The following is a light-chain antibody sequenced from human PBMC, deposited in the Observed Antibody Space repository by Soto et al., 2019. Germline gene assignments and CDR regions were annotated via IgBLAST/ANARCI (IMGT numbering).Light chain of an antibody. CDR1: QDISNY. V-gene: IGKV1-33*01. CDR3: QQYDNLYT. Sequence: DLQMTPSPSSLSASVGDRVTITCQASQDISNYLNWYQQKPGKAPKLLIYGASNLETGVASRFSGSGSGTEFTFTISSLQPEDIATYYCQQYDNLYTFGQGTKLEIK. J-gene: IGKJ2*01. CDR2: GAS.